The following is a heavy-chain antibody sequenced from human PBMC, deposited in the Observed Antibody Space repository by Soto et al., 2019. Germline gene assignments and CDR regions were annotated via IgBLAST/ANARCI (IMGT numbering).Heavy chain of an antibody. J-gene: IGHJ4*02. CDR3: AQSWGYNAALDY. V-gene: IGHV3-30*03. CDR1: GFTFSSYG. D-gene: IGHD3-10*01. Sequence: QVQLVESGGGVVQPGRSLRLSCAASGFTFSSYGMHWVRQAPGKGLEWVAVISYDGSNKYYADSVKGRFTISRDNSKNTLYQQMNSLRAEDTAVYYCAQSWGYNAALDYWGQGTLVTVSS. CDR2: ISYDGSNK.